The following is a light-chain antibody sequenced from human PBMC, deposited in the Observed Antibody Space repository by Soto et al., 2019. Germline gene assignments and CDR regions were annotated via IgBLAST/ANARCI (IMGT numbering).Light chain of an antibody. Sequence: DIQMTQSPSSLSASVGDRVTITCRTSQSISTYVNWYQQKPGKAPNLLIYAASSLQSGVPSRFSGSGSGTEFTLTVSSLQPEDFATYYCQQSYTIPYTFGQGTEFEIE. V-gene: IGKV1-39*01. J-gene: IGKJ2*01. CDR1: QSISTY. CDR3: QQSYTIPYT. CDR2: AAS.